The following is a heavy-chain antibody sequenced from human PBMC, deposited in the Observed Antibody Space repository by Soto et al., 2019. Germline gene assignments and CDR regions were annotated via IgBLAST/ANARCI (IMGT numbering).Heavy chain of an antibody. CDR3: ARVSGGQHLGYGMDV. V-gene: IGHV1-8*01. CDR1: GYTFTSYD. J-gene: IGHJ6*02. D-gene: IGHD6-13*01. CDR2: MNPNRGNT. Sequence: QVQLVQSGAEVKKPGASVKVSCKASGYTFTSYDINWLRQATGKGLEWMGWMNPNRGNTGYGQKFQGRVTMTRNTSISTAYMELSSLRSDDTAVYYCARVSGGQHLGYGMDVWGQGTTVTVSS.